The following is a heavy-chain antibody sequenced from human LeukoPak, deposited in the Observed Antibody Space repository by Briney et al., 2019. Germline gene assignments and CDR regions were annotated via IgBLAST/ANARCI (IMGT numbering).Heavy chain of an antibody. J-gene: IGHJ4*02. CDR1: GYTFTDYY. CDR2: VDPEDGET. CDR3: ATDGGSGSYDY. Sequence: ASVKISCKVSGYTFTDYYMHWVQRAPGKGLEWMGLVDPEDGETIYAEKFQGRVTITADTSTDTAYMELSSLRSEDTAVYYCATDGGSGSYDYWGQGTLVTVSS. D-gene: IGHD3-10*01. V-gene: IGHV1-69-2*01.